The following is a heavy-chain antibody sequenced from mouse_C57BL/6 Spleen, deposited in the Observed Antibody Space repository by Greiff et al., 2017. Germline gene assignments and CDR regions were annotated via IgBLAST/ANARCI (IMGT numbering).Heavy chain of an antibody. D-gene: IGHD1-1*01. V-gene: IGHV1-81*01. J-gene: IGHJ2*01. CDR2: IYPRSGNT. CDR1: GYTFTSYG. Sequence: VQLQQSGAELARPGASVKLSCKASGYTFTSYGISWVKQRTGQGLEWIGEIYPRSGNTYYNEKFKDKATLTVDKSSSTAYMQLSSLTSEDSAVYYCARRGYGSSFYYFDYWGQGTTLTVSS. CDR3: ARRGYGSSFYYFDY.